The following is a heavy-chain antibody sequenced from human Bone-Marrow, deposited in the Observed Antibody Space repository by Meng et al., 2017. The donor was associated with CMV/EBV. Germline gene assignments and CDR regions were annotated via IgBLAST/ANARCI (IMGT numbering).Heavy chain of an antibody. CDR3: ARRRGSSSFDY. Sequence: GGSLRLSCAASGFTFSRSWMNWVRQAPGKGLEWVANINPDGSEKLYVDSVKGRFTVSRDNDKKSLYLQMNSLGAEDTAVYYCARRRGSSSFDYWGQGTLVTVSS. CDR2: INPDGSEK. D-gene: IGHD1-26*01. CDR1: GFTFSRSW. V-gene: IGHV3-7*01. J-gene: IGHJ4*02.